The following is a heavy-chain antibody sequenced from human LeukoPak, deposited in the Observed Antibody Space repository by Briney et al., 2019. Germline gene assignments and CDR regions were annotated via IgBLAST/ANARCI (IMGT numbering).Heavy chain of an antibody. J-gene: IGHJ5*02. CDR1: GYTFTSYD. V-gene: IGHV1-8*02. CDR3: ARSKEEYGSGSYWFDP. D-gene: IGHD3-10*01. Sequence: GASVKVSCKASGYTFTSYDINWVRQATGQGLEWMGWMNPNSGNTGYAQKFQGRVTMTRNTSISTAYMELSSLRSEDTAVYYCARSKEEYGSGSYWFDPWGQGTLVTVSS. CDR2: MNPNSGNT.